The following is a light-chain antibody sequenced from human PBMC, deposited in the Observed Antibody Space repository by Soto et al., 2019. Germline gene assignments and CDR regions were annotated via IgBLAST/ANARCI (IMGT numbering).Light chain of an antibody. V-gene: IGKV3-11*01. CDR3: QQRSSWPTIT. J-gene: IGKJ5*01. CDR1: QSVRRY. Sequence: PGERATLSCRASQSVRRYLAWYQQKPGQAPRLLIYDASNRATGIPARFSGSGSGTDFTLTISSLEPEDFAVYYCQQRSSWPTITFGQGTRLEIK. CDR2: DAS.